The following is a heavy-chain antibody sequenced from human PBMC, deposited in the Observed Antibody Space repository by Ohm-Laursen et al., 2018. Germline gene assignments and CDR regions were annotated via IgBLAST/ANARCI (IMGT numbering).Heavy chain of an antibody. CDR1: GGSISSYY. D-gene: IGHD6-13*01. Sequence: SETLSLTCTVSGGSISSYYWSWIRQPAGKGLEWIGRIHTSGSTNYNPSLKSRVTMSVDTSKNQFSLKLSSVTAADTAVYYCARGGRRGSSWYRNYGMDVWGQGTTVTVSS. CDR3: ARGGRRGSSWYRNYGMDV. J-gene: IGHJ6*02. V-gene: IGHV4-4*07. CDR2: IHTSGST.